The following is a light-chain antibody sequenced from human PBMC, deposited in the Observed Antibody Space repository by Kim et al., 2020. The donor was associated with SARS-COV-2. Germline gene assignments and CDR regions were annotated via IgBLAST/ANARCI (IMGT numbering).Light chain of an antibody. CDR2: DAS. CDR1: QVISNY. J-gene: IGKJ4*01. V-gene: IGKV1-33*01. CDR3: QQYDNLPLT. Sequence: ASVGDGPTITCQARQVISNYLYWYQQKPTKAPKLLIYDASNLETGVPARFSVSGPGTDFTFTISSLQPEDIATYYCQQYDNLPLTFGGGTKVDIK.